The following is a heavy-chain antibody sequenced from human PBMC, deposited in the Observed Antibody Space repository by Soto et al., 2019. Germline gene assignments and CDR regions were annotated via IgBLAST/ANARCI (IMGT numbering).Heavy chain of an antibody. CDR2: INAYKCNT. Sequence: QVQLVQSGAEVKKPGASVKVSGKASGYTFTRYGISWVRQAPGQVLEWMGWINAYKCNTNYAQKLQGKVTMTTDTSTSTAYMALRSLISDDTSVYYCARVLPPFDPLGQGTLVTVSS. CDR1: GYTFTRYG. CDR3: ARVLPPFDP. J-gene: IGHJ5*02. V-gene: IGHV1-18*01.